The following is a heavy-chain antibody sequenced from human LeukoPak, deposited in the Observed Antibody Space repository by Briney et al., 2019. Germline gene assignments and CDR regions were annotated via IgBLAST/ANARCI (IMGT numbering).Heavy chain of an antibody. J-gene: IGHJ6*02. Sequence: GGSLRLSCAASGFTFSDYYMSWIRQAPGKGLEWVSYISSSGSTIYYADSVKGRFTISRDNAKNSLYLQMNSLRAEDTAVYYCARDLYDFWSGYYPYYYYGMDVWGLGTTVTVSS. CDR3: ARDLYDFWSGYYPYYYYGMDV. D-gene: IGHD3-3*01. CDR2: ISSSGSTI. V-gene: IGHV3-11*01. CDR1: GFTFSDYY.